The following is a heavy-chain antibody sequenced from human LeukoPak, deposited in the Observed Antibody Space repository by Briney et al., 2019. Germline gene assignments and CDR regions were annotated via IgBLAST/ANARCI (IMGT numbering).Heavy chain of an antibody. CDR3: ARTTEGGYSYGYFYYYYMDV. V-gene: IGHV4-59*01. CDR2: IYYSGTT. J-gene: IGHJ6*03. D-gene: IGHD5-18*01. CDR1: GGSISGYY. Sequence: SETLSLTCTVSGGSISGYYWSWIRQPPGKGLEWIGFIYYSGTTNYNPSLKSRVTISVDTSKNQFSLKLSSVTAADTAVYYCARTTEGGYSYGYFYYYYMDVWGKGTTVTISS.